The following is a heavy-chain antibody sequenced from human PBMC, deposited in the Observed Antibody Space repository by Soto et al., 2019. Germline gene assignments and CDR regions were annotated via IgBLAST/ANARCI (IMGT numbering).Heavy chain of an antibody. J-gene: IGHJ6*02. V-gene: IGHV4-34*01. CDR2: INHSGST. D-gene: IGHD2-15*01. CDR1: GGSFSGYY. Sequence: SETLSLTCAVYGGSFSGYYWSWIRQPPGKGLEWIGEINHSGSTNYNPSLKSRVTISVDTSKNQFSLKLSSVTAADTAVYYCARGLKLLRTYYYYYGMDVWGQGTTVT. CDR3: ARGLKLLRTYYYYYGMDV.